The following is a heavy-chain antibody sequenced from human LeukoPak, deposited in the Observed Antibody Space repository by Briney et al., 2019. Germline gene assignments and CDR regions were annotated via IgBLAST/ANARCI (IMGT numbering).Heavy chain of an antibody. CDR2: VHHSGAT. Sequence: PSETLSLTCSVSGYSISRGYHWAWVRQPPGKGLEWSGSVHHSGATYYNPSLNSRLTISADTSKNQFSLKMDSVTAADTAVYYCARINFNPDYWGQGTLVSVSS. CDR1: GYSISRGYH. D-gene: IGHD1-14*01. V-gene: IGHV4-38-2*02. CDR3: ARINFNPDY. J-gene: IGHJ4*02.